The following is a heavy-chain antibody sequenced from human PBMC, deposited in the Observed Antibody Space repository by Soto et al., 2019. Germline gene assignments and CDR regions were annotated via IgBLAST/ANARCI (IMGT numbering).Heavy chain of an antibody. CDR1: GGSISSSSYY. Sequence: SETLSLTCTVSGGSISSSSYYWGWIRQPPGKGLEWIGSIYYSGSTYYNPSLKSRVTISVDTSKNQFSLKLSSVTAADTAVYNCARDHYGDYDNWFDHWGQGTLVTVSS. CDR2: IYYSGST. J-gene: IGHJ5*02. V-gene: IGHV4-39*07. D-gene: IGHD4-17*01. CDR3: ARDHYGDYDNWFDH.